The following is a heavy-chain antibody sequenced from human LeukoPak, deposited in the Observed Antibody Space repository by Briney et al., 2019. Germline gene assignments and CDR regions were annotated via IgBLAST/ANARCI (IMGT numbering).Heavy chain of an antibody. CDR1: GDSISYFY. CDR3: ARHRGRGQPSLRYYYYYMDV. J-gene: IGHJ6*03. D-gene: IGHD1-14*01. Sequence: SETLSLTCSVSGDSISYFYWSWIRQATGKGLEWIGRISGSGSTDYNASLKSRVSMSVDTSKNQFSLKLSSVTAADTAVYYCARHRGRGQPSLRYYYYYMDVWGKGTTVTISS. CDR2: ISGSGST. V-gene: IGHV4-4*07.